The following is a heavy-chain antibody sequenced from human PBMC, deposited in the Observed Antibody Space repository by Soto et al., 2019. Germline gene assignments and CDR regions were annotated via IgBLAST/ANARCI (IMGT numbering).Heavy chain of an antibody. D-gene: IGHD4-4*01. CDR3: ARDVAMPTGLGLGY. V-gene: IGHV3-30*03. J-gene: IGHJ4*02. CDR2: ISNDGSKK. Sequence: GSLRLSCAASGFAFTNYGIHWVRQAPGKGLEWVAHISNDGSKKFYADSVKGRFTISRDNSENTVYLQMTSLRPDDTAVFYCARDVAMPTGLGLGYWGQGTLVTVSS. CDR1: GFAFTNYG.